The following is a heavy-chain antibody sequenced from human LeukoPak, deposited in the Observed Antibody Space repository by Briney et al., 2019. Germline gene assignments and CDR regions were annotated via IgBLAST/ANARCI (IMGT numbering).Heavy chain of an antibody. CDR2: ISSSSSYI. CDR1: GFTFSSYS. D-gene: IGHD5-12*01. Sequence: GGSLRLSCAASGFTFSSYSMNWVRQAPGKGLEWVSSISSSSSYIYYADSVKGRFTISRDNAKNSLYLQMNSLRAEDTAVYYCARIPYSGTWYWFDPWGQGTLVTVSS. V-gene: IGHV3-21*04. CDR3: ARIPYSGTWYWFDP. J-gene: IGHJ5*02.